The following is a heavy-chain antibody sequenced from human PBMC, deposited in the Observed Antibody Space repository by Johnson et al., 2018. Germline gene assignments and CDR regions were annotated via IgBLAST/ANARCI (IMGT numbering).Heavy chain of an antibody. CDR3: ARTPRFDYYDSSGYQYFQH. V-gene: IGHV3-74*01. CDR1: GFTFSSYW. Sequence: VQLQESGGGLVQPGGSLRLSCAASGFTFSSYWMHWVRQAPGKGLVWVSRINSDGSSTSYADSVKGRFTISRDNAKNTLYLQMNSLRPEDTAVYYCARTPRFDYYDSSGYQYFQHWGQGTLVTVSS. D-gene: IGHD3-22*01. CDR2: INSDGSST. J-gene: IGHJ1*01.